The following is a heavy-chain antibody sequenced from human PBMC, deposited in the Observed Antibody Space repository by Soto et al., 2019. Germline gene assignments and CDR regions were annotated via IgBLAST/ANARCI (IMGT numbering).Heavy chain of an antibody. J-gene: IGHJ4*02. CDR1: GGTFSSYA. CDR2: IIPIFGTA. V-gene: IGHV1-69*13. CDR3: ARGPYNYDILTGYWVPFDY. Sequence: RASVKVSCKASGGTFSSYAISWVRQAPGQGLEWMGGIIPIFGTANYAQKFQGRVTITADESTSTAYMELSSLRSEDTAVYYCARGPYNYDILTGYWVPFDYWGQGTLVTVSS. D-gene: IGHD3-9*01.